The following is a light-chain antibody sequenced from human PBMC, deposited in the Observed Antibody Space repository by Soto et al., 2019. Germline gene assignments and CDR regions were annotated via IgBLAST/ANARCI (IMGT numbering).Light chain of an antibody. J-gene: IGKJ1*01. V-gene: IGKV3-15*01. CDR2: SAS. CDR3: QHYDSWPRTWT. Sequence: ELVMTQSAATLSASPGERATLSWRASQSVSINLAWYQQKPGKAPRLLIYSASTRATGIPARFSGSGSGKEFTLNISSLQSEDFAVYHCQHYDSWPRTWTFGQGTKVDTK. CDR1: QSVSIN.